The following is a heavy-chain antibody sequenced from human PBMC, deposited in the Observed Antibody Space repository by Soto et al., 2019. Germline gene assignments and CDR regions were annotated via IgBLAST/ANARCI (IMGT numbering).Heavy chain of an antibody. CDR1: GYTFTNYD. Sequence: QVQLVQSGAEVKKPGASVKVSCKASGYTFTNYDINWVRQATGQGLEWMGWMNPDSGNTGQSKQFQGRVTMTRDTSISTAYMEMSSLRSDDTAVYYCARGSFRRTWFDPWGQGTLVTVSS. CDR2: MNPDSGNT. CDR3: ARGSFRRTWFDP. J-gene: IGHJ5*02. V-gene: IGHV1-8*01.